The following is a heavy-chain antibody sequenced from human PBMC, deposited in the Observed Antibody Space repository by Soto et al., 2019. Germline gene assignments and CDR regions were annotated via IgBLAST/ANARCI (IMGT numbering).Heavy chain of an antibody. D-gene: IGHD6-13*01. CDR3: ARAGPGIAAAGD. V-gene: IGHV1-69*01. CDR2: IIPIFGTA. CDR1: GGTFSSYA. J-gene: IGHJ4*02. Sequence: QVQLVQSGAEVKKPGSSVKVSCKASGGTFSSYAISWVRQAPGQGLEWMGGIIPIFGTANYAQKFQGRVTITADESPSTAYVDLSSLRSEDTAVYYCARAGPGIAAAGDWGQGTLVTVSS.